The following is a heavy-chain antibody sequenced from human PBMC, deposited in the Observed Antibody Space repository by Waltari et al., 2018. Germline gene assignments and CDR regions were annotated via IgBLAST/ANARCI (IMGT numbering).Heavy chain of an antibody. Sequence: EVQLVESGGGLVQPGGSLRLSCAVSGFPFGVHSMHWIGQAPGKGLEWVSYISASSAAIYYADSVKGRFTISRDNAKNLLFLQMSNLGAEDMAVYYCATEPAPGAGINYWGQGILVTVSS. V-gene: IGHV3-48*01. J-gene: IGHJ4*02. CDR1: GFPFGVHS. D-gene: IGHD6-19*01. CDR2: ISASSAAI. CDR3: ATEPAPGAGINY.